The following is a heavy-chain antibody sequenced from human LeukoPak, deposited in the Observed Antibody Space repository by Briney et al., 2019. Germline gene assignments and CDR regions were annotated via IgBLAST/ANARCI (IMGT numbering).Heavy chain of an antibody. J-gene: IGHJ4*02. CDR2: INYLGST. V-gene: IGHV4-39*01. Sequence: PPETLSLTCSVSGGSVSSGNYFWGWIRQPPGKGLEWIGNINYLGSTAYNPSLKSRITTSVDTSKHQFSLKLTSVTAADTAVYYCARLSKGRYFDYFFDYWGQGTLVTVSS. D-gene: IGHD3-9*01. CDR1: GGSVSSGNYF. CDR3: ARLSKGRYFDYFFDY.